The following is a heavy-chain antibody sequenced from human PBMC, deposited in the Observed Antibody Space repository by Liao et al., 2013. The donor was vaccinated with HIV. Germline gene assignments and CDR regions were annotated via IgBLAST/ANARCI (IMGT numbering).Heavy chain of an antibody. D-gene: IGHD3-3*01. CDR3: ARESRDFWSTYYQKGAFDY. J-gene: IGHJ4*02. CDR2: IYTSGSA. CDR1: GGSISSYY. V-gene: IGHV4-4*07. Sequence: QVQLQESGPGLVKPSETLSLTCTVSGGSISSYYWSWIRQPAGKGLEWIGHIYTSGSASYNPSLQSRVTMSVDGSGNHFFLELTSVTAADTAVYYCARESRDFWSTYYQKGAFDYWGQGTLVTVSS.